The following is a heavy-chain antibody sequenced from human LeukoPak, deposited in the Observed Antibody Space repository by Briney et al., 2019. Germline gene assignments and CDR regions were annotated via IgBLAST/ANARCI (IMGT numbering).Heavy chain of an antibody. CDR2: IKQDGSGK. CDR3: ARHGGGGYYFLDY. V-gene: IGHV3-7*05. Sequence: PGGSLRLSCADSGFTFSSYWMSWVRQAPGKGLEWVANIKQDGSGKYYVDSVKGRFTISRDNAKNSLYLQMNSLRAEDTAVYYCARHGGGGYYFLDYWGQGTLVTVSA. D-gene: IGHD2-8*01. J-gene: IGHJ4*02. CDR1: GFTFSSYW.